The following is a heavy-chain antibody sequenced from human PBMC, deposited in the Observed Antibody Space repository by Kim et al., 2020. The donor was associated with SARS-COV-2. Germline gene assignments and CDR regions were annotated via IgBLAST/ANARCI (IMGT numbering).Heavy chain of an antibody. D-gene: IGHD2-2*01. J-gene: IGHJ5*02. CDR3: ARSRQSRVVPAARGWNWFDP. CDR2: IIPIFGTA. Sequence: SVKVSCKASGGTFSSYAISWVRQAPGQGLEWMGGIIPIFGTANYAQKFQGRVTITADESTSTAYMELSSLRSEDTAVYYCARSRQSRVVPAARGWNWFDPWGQGTLVTVSS. CDR1: GGTFSSYA. V-gene: IGHV1-69*13.